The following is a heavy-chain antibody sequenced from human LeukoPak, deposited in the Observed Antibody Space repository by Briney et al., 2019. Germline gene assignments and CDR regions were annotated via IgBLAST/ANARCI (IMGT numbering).Heavy chain of an antibody. V-gene: IGHV3-23*01. Sequence: GGSLRLSCAASGFTFSGYAMSWVRQAPGKGLEWVSAISGSGGSTYYADSVKGRFTISRDNSKNTLYLQMNSLRAEDTAVYYCAKNSGPWYYYDSSGYYPFDYWGQGTLVTVSS. CDR1: GFTFSGYA. CDR3: AKNSGPWYYYDSSGYYPFDY. D-gene: IGHD3-22*01. CDR2: ISGSGGST. J-gene: IGHJ4*02.